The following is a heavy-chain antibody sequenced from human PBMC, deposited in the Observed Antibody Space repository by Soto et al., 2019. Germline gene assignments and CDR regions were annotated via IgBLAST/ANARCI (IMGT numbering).Heavy chain of an antibody. CDR1: GFTFSSYG. J-gene: IGHJ6*02. Sequence: QVQLVESGGGVVQPGRSLRLSCAASGFTFSSYGMHWVRQAPGKGLGWVAVISYDGSNKYYADSVKGRFTISRDTSKNTLYLQMNSLRAEDTAVYYCAGGFSTYYGMDVWGQGPTLTVSS. CDR3: AGGFSTYYGMDV. CDR2: ISYDGSNK. V-gene: IGHV3-30*03. D-gene: IGHD3-3*02.